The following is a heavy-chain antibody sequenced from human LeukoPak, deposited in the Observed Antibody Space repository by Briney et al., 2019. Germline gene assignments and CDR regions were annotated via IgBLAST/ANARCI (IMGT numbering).Heavy chain of an antibody. V-gene: IGHV3-7*01. CDR2: IKQDGTEK. D-gene: IGHD1-26*01. J-gene: IGHJ4*02. Sequence: GGSLRLSCAASGFTFSSYWLSWVRQAPGKGLEWVANIKQDGTEKYSVDSVNGRFTVSRDNAKNSLYLQMNSLRAEDTAVYYCARDKGDSGSYDYWGQGTLVTVSS. CDR1: GFTFSSYW. CDR3: ARDKGDSGSYDY.